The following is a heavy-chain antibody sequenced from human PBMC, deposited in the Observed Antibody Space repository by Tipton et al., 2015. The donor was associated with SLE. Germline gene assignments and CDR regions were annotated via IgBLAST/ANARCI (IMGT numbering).Heavy chain of an antibody. J-gene: IGHJ4*02. CDR2: IYHSGTS. CDR1: GYSISSGFH. V-gene: IGHV4-38-2*02. CDR3: AREGEGDY. Sequence: TLSLTCAVSGYSISSGFHWGWIRQPPGKGLEWIGSIYHSGTSYYNPSLKSRVTISVDTSKNQFSLKLSSVTAADTAVYYCAREGEGDYWGQGTLVTVSS.